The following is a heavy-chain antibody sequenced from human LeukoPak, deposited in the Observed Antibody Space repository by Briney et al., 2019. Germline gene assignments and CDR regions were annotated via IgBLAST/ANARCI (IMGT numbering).Heavy chain of an antibody. J-gene: IGHJ4*02. V-gene: IGHV3-30*02. CDR3: ARDAYHSGDLDQ. CDR1: GFTFSNHI. D-gene: IGHD3/OR15-3a*01. CDR2: IRFDGTNR. Sequence: PGGSLRLSCGASGFTFSNHIMHWVRQAPGKGLEGVSFIRFDGTNRHYVGSVKGRFTISRDNPNNMLYLQMNSLKFDDTAVYYCARDAYHSGDLDQWGEGTLVIVSS.